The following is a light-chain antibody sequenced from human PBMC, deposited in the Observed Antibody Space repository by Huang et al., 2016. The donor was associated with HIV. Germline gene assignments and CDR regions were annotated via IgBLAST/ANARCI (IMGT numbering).Light chain of an antibody. CDR2: DTS. Sequence: EIVLTQSPATLSLSPGERATLSCRASQSVSSYLAWYQQKPGQAPRRLIYDTSNRATGSPARFSGSGSGTDFTLTISSLEPEDFAVYYCQQRSNWPPMYTFGQGTKLEIK. J-gene: IGKJ2*01. V-gene: IGKV3-11*01. CDR3: QQRSNWPPMYT. CDR1: QSVSSY.